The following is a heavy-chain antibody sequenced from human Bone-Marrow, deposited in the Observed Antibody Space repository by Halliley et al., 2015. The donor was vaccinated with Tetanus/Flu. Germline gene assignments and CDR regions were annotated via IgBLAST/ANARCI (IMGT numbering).Heavy chain of an antibody. CDR2: SSSYT. CDR3: ARAGHTSERCYWYFDL. D-gene: IGHD6-19*01. V-gene: IGHV3-11*03. Sequence: SSSYTNYADSVKGRFTISRDNAKNSLYLQMDSLRAEDTAVYYCARAGHTSERCYWYFDLWGRGTLVTVSS. J-gene: IGHJ2*01.